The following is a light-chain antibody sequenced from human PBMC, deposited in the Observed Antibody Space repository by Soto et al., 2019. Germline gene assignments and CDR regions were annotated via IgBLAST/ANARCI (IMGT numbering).Light chain of an antibody. CDR2: RAA. CDR1: QSIGNY. CDR3: QQSYAVPGT. J-gene: IGKJ1*01. V-gene: IGKV1-39*01. Sequence: DIQMPHSPSSLSASVGDSVTITCRASQSIGNYLSWYQQRPGRPPKLLIYRAASLHNGVPSRFSGCGSGTDFTLSISTLQPEDLATYYCQQSYAVPGTCGQGTKVDIK.